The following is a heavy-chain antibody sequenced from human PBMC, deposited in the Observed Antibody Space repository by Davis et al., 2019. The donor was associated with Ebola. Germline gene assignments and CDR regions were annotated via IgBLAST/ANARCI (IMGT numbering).Heavy chain of an antibody. CDR3: ARRASYNWNYAFDI. D-gene: IGHD1-7*01. CDR2: IHYLGNT. Sequence: SETLSLTCTVSGGSINNYFWSWIRQPPGKGLEWIGNIHYLGNTNYNPSLKSRVTMSVDTSKNQFSLKLTSVTAADTAVYYCARRASYNWNYAFDIWGQGTMVTVSS. J-gene: IGHJ3*02. CDR1: GGSINNYF. V-gene: IGHV4-59*08.